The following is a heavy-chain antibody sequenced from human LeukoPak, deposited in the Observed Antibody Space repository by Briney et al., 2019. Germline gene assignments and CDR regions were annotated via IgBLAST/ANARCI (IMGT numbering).Heavy chain of an antibody. J-gene: IGHJ4*02. Sequence: GGSLRLSCAASGFTFSSYAMSWVRQAPGKGLEWVSAISGSGGSTYYADSVKGRFTISRDNSKNTLYLQMNSLRAEDTAVYYCAKDPMLYYYDSSGYPDYWGRGTLVTVSS. CDR2: ISGSGGST. V-gene: IGHV3-23*01. D-gene: IGHD3-22*01. CDR3: AKDPMLYYYDSSGYPDY. CDR1: GFTFSSYA.